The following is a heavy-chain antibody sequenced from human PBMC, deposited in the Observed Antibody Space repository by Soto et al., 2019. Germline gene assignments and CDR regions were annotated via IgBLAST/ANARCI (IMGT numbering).Heavy chain of an antibody. CDR3: ARGPPRGYSYGTFDY. CDR1: GGSISPYY. D-gene: IGHD5-18*01. V-gene: IGHV4-59*01. J-gene: IGHJ4*02. CDR2: IYYSGST. Sequence: PSETLSLTCTVSGGSISPYYWSWIRQPPGKGLEWIGYIYYSGSTNYNPSLKSRVTISVDTSKNQFSLKLSSVTAADTAVYYCARGPPRGYSYGTFDYWGQGTLVTVSS.